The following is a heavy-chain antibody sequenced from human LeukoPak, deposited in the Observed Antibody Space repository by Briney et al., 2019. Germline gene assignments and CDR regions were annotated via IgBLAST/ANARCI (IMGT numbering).Heavy chain of an antibody. CDR3: AKWGSSYGFDI. Sequence: GGSLRLSCAASEFTFSNYWIHWVRQAPGKGLLWVSRISPDGNTTTYADSVKGRFTISRDNAKNSLYLQMNSLRAEDTALYYCAKWGSSYGFDIWGQGTMVTVSS. J-gene: IGHJ3*02. CDR1: EFTFSNYW. V-gene: IGHV3-74*01. D-gene: IGHD3-16*01. CDR2: ISPDGNTT.